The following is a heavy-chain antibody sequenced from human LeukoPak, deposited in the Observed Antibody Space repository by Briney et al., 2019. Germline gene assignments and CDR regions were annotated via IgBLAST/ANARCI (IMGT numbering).Heavy chain of an antibody. V-gene: IGHV4-59*08. J-gene: IGHJ4*02. CDR3: ARLGYSSGWSYDY. CDR1: GGSVSSYY. CDR2: IYYSGST. Sequence: PSETLSLTCTVSGGSVSSYYWSWIRQPPGKGLEWIGYIYYSGSTNYNPSLKSRVTISVDTSKNQFSLKLSSVTAADTAVYYCARLGYSSGWSYDYWGQGTLVTVSS. D-gene: IGHD6-19*01.